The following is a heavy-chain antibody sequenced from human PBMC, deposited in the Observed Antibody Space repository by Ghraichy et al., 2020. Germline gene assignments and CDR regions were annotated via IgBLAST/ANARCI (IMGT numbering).Heavy chain of an antibody. J-gene: IGHJ4*01. V-gene: IGHV3-15*01. CDR1: GFTVSNAW. CDR2: IKSKADGGTA. D-gene: IGHD6-6*01. CDR3: TKVAGSSARYSDN. Sequence: GGSLRLSCAASGFTVSNAWMSWVRQAPGKGLEWVGRIKSKADGGTADYAAPVKGRFTISRDDSENTLCLQMNSLKTEDTAVYYCTKVAGSSARYSDNWGHGTLVTVSS.